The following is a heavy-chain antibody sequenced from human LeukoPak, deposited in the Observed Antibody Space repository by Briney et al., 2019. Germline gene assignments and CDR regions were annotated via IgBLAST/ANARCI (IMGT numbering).Heavy chain of an antibody. V-gene: IGHV4-59*01. CDR2: IYYSGST. CDR1: GGSISSYY. CDR3: ARVGVTSSGLDYYYYYYYMDV. Sequence: SETLSLTCTVSGGSISSYYESWLRQPPGKGLEWIGYIYYSGSTNYNPPLKSRVTISVDTSKNQFSLKLSSVTAADAAVYYCARVGVTSSGLDYYYYYYYMDVWGKGTTVTVSS. D-gene: IGHD6-19*01. J-gene: IGHJ6*03.